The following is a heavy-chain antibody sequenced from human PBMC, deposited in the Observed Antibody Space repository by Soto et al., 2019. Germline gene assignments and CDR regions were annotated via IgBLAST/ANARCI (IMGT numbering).Heavy chain of an antibody. Sequence: WGSLRLSCAASGFTFSSYDMHWVRQATGKGLEWVSAIGTAGDTYYPGSVKGRFTISRENAKNSLHLQMNSLRAEDTAVYYCARGSGYYDSSGFYGMDVWGQGTTVTVS. D-gene: IGHD3-22*01. CDR3: ARGSGYYDSSGFYGMDV. V-gene: IGHV3-13*01. CDR1: GFTFSSYD. CDR2: IGTAGDT. J-gene: IGHJ6*02.